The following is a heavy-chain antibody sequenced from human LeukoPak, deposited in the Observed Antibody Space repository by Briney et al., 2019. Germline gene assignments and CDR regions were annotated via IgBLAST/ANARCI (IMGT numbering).Heavy chain of an antibody. V-gene: IGHV4-30-4*01. J-gene: IGHJ5*02. Sequence: PSQTLSLTCTVSGGSISSGDYHWNWIRQPPGKGLEWIGFIHDSGSTLYNPSLKSRIIISRDVSRNQFSLQLTSVTAADTAVYYCARGFGSGNYYYGWFDPWGQGALVTVSS. D-gene: IGHD3-10*01. CDR3: ARGFGSGNYYYGWFDP. CDR1: GGSISSGDYH. CDR2: IHDSGST.